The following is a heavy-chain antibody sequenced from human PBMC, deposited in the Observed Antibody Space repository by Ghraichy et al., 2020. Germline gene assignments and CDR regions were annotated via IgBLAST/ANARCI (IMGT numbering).Heavy chain of an antibody. Sequence: GGSLRLSCAASGFTFSSYAMSWVRQAPGKGLEWVSAISGSGGSTYYADSVKGRFTISRDNSKNTLYLQMNSLRAEDTAVYYCAYIPIAATGGPRVTDYWGQGTLVTVSS. CDR2: ISGSGGST. J-gene: IGHJ4*02. V-gene: IGHV3-23*01. D-gene: IGHD2-15*01. CDR3: AYIPIAATGGPRVTDY. CDR1: GFTFSSYA.